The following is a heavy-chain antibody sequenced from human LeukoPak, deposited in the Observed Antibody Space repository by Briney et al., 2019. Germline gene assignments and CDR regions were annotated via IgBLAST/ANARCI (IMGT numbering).Heavy chain of an antibody. CDR2: INPNSDGT. Sequence: ASVKVSCKASGYTFTGYYMHWVRQAPGQGLEWMGWINPNSDGTNYAQKFQGRVTMTSDTSISTAYMELSRLRSDDTAVYYCARVRVYSYGYLGYWGQGTLVTVSS. D-gene: IGHD5-18*01. V-gene: IGHV1-2*02. CDR3: ARVRVYSYGYLGY. J-gene: IGHJ4*02. CDR1: GYTFTGYY.